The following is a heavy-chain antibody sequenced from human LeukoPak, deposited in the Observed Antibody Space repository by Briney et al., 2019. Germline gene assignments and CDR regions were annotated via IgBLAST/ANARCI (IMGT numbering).Heavy chain of an antibody. V-gene: IGHV4-38-2*02. Sequence: SETLSLTCTVSGYSISSGYYWGWIRQPPGKGLERIGNIYHSGSTYYNPSLKSRVTISVGTSKNQFSLKLSSVTAADTAVYYCGRPLSYYSDSSGDNAFDIWGQGTMVTVSS. CDR3: GRPLSYYSDSSGDNAFDI. CDR1: GYSISSGYY. D-gene: IGHD3-22*01. CDR2: IYHSGST. J-gene: IGHJ3*02.